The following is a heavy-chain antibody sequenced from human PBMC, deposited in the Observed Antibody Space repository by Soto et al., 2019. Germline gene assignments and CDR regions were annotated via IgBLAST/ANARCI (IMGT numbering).Heavy chain of an antibody. V-gene: IGHV1-18*01. D-gene: IGHD3-9*01. CDR3: ARDSRYFDWLLTFDY. J-gene: IGHJ4*02. Sequence: ASVKVSCKASGYTFTSYGISWVRQAPGQGLEWMGWISAYNGNTNYAQKLQGRVTMTTDTSTSTAYMELRSLRSDDTAVYYCARDSRYFDWLLTFDYWGQGTLVTVSS. CDR2: ISAYNGNT. CDR1: GYTFTSYG.